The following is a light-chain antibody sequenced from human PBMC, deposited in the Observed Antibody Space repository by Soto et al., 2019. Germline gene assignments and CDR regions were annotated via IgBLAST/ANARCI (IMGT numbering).Light chain of an antibody. Sequence: QSVLTQPPSASGTPGQRVTISCSGSRSNIGSNTVNWYQQVPGTAPKLLIYSNDQRPSGVPDRFSGSKSGTSASLAISGRQSEDEADYICAAWDDSLNGLVFGGGTKLTVL. CDR3: AAWDDSLNGLV. J-gene: IGLJ2*01. CDR2: SND. V-gene: IGLV1-44*01. CDR1: RSNIGSNT.